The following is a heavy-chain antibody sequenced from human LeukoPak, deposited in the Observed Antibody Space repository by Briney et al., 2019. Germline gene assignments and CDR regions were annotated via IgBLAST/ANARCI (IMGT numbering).Heavy chain of an antibody. CDR2: IYWDDEK. CDR3: AHLYFYNTGGYSRAFDY. CDR1: GFSLTTSGVG. J-gene: IGHJ4*02. D-gene: IGHD2-8*02. Sequence: ESGPTLVKPTQTLTLTCTFSGFSLTTSGVGAGWIRQPPGKALEGLALIYWDDEKRYSPSLRTRITITKDTSKSQVVLTMTNMDPVDTATYYCAHLYFYNTGGYSRAFDYWGQGTLVTVSS. V-gene: IGHV2-5*02.